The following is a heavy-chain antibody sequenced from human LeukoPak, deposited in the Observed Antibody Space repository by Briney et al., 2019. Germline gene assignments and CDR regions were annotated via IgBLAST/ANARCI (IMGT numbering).Heavy chain of an antibody. CDR2: ISSSSSYI. CDR1: GFTFSSYS. V-gene: IGHV3-21*04. J-gene: IGHJ4*02. Sequence: PGGSLRLSCAASGFTFSSYSMNWVRQAPGKGLEWVSSISSSSSYIYYADSVKGRFTISRDNAKNSLYLQMNSLRAEDTAVYYCAKPVAVAGTVREPFDYWGQGTLVTVSS. D-gene: IGHD6-19*01. CDR3: AKPVAVAGTVREPFDY.